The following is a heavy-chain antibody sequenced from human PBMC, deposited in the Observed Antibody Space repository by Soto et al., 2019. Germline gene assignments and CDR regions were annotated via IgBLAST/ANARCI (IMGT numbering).Heavy chain of an antibody. V-gene: IGHV2-5*02. CDR2: IYWDDDK. CDR1: GFSLNASSVG. D-gene: IGHD4-17*01. J-gene: IGHJ4*02. Sequence: QITLKESGPALVKPTQTLTLTCAVFGFSLNASSVGVGWIRQSPGKALEWLGLIYWDDDKYYSPSLNNRLTINRDTSRNQVVLTLTSMDPVDTATYHCARTTGHGNSWHFDFWVQGTLVTVSS. CDR3: ARTTGHGNSWHFDF.